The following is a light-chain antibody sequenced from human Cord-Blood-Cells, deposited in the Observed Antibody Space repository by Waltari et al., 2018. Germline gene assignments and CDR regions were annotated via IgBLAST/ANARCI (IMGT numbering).Light chain of an antibody. CDR2: DAC. J-gene: IGLJ3*02. CDR3: QVWDSSSDREV. Sequence: SYVLTQPPSVSVAPGKTARITCGGNNIGSKSVHWYQQKPGQAPVLVVYDACGRPSGIPERFSGSNSGNTATLTTSRVEAGDEADYYCQVWDSSSDREVFGGGTKLTVL. V-gene: IGLV3-21*03. CDR1: NIGSKS.